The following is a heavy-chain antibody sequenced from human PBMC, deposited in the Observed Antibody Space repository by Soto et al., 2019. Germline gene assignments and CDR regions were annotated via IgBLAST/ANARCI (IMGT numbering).Heavy chain of an antibody. D-gene: IGHD3-22*01. J-gene: IGHJ4*02. Sequence: QVQLVESGGGVVQPXXSLRLSCAASGFIFSSYGIHWVRQPPGQGLEWVAHISYDGTKKHYADSVKGRLTISRDKSKNTLYLQLNSLAPEDTALYYCAKDSYYHDSSEYYIFYFRGQGTLVTVSS. CDR2: ISYDGTKK. CDR3: AKDSYYHDSSEYYIFYF. CDR1: GFIFSSYG. V-gene: IGHV3-30*18.